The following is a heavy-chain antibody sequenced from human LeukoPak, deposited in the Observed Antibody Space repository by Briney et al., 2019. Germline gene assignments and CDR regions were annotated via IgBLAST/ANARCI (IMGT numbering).Heavy chain of an antibody. CDR3: AKPDYDFWSGYGLQH. CDR1: GFTFSSYA. J-gene: IGHJ1*01. CDR2: ISGSGGSP. D-gene: IGHD3-3*01. Sequence: GSLRLSCAASGFTFSSYAMSWVRQAPGKGLEWVSAISGSGGSPYYADSVEGRFTISRDNSKNTLYLQMNSLRAEDTAVYYCAKPDYDFWSGYGLQHWGQGTLVTVSS. V-gene: IGHV3-23*01.